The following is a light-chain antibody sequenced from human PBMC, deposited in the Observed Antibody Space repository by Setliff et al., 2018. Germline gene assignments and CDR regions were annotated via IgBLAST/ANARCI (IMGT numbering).Light chain of an antibody. J-gene: IGLJ1*01. CDR3: CSYTISSTRV. CDR1: SSDVGGYNY. CDR2: DVS. V-gene: IGLV2-14*01. Sequence: QSVLTQPASVSGSPGQSITISCTGTSSDVGGYNYVSWCQQHPGKAPKLMIYDVSNRPSGVSNRFSGSKSGNTASLTISGLQAEDEADYYCCSYTISSTRVFGTGTKATVL.